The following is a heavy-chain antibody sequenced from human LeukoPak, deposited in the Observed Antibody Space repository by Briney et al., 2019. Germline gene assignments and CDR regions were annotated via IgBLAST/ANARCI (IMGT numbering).Heavy chain of an antibody. CDR3: ARPAYCSGGSCSIPHDAFDI. CDR1: GFTFSSYE. V-gene: IGHV3-48*03. CDR2: ISSSGSTI. Sequence: GGSLRLSCAASGFTFSSYEMNWVRQAPGKGLEWVSYISSSGSTIYYADSVKGRFTISRDNAKNSLYLQMNSLRAEDTAVYYCARPAYCSGGSCSIPHDAFDIWGQGTMVTVSS. D-gene: IGHD2-15*01. J-gene: IGHJ3*02.